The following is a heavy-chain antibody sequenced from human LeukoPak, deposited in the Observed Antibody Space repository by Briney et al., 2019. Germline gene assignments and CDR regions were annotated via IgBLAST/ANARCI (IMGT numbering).Heavy chain of an antibody. Sequence: GRSLRLSCAASGFTFSDYYMSWIRQAPGKGLEWVSYISSSSSYTDYADSVKGRFTISRDNAKNSLYLQMNSLRAEDTAVYYCARDDRSGPPDYYYGMDVWGKGTTVTVSS. CDR2: ISSSSSYT. V-gene: IGHV3-11*06. D-gene: IGHD6-19*01. CDR3: ARDDRSGPPDYYYGMDV. CDR1: GFTFSDYY. J-gene: IGHJ6*04.